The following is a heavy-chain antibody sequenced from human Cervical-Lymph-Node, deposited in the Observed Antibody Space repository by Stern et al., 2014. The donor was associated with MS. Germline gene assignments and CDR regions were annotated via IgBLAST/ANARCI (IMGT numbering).Heavy chain of an antibody. CDR2: ISWNSGSI. J-gene: IGHJ4*02. V-gene: IGHV3-9*01. Sequence: VQLVQSGGGLVQPGRSLRLSCAASGFTFDDYAMHWVRQAPGKGLEWVSGISWNSGSIGYADSVKGRFTISRDNAKNSLYLQMNSLRAEDTALYYCAKDSGVAVAGTVDYWGQGTLVTVSS. D-gene: IGHD6-19*01. CDR3: AKDSGVAVAGTVDY. CDR1: GFTFDDYA.